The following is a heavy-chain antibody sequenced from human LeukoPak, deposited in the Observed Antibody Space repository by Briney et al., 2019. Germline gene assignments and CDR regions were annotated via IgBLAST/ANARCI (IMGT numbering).Heavy chain of an antibody. CDR3: ARDDRGATLDY. V-gene: IGHV4-38-2*02. Sequence: SETLSLTCTVSGYSISSGYYWGWIRQPPGKGLEWIGSIYHSGSTYYNPSLKSRVTISVDTSKNQFSLKLSSVTAADTAVYYCARDDRGATLDYWGQGTLVTVSS. CDR1: GYSISSGYY. J-gene: IGHJ4*02. D-gene: IGHD1-26*01. CDR2: IYHSGST.